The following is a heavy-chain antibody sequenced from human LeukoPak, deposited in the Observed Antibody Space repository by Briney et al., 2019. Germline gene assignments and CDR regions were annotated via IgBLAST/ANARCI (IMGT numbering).Heavy chain of an antibody. CDR3: ARVPRTEAGY. D-gene: IGHD6-19*01. CDR2: MNPNSGNT. CDR1: GYTFTSYD. Sequence: ASVKVSCKASGYTFTSYDINWVRQATGQGLEWMGWMNPNSGNTGYAQKFQGRVTMTRDTSISTAYMELSRLRSDDTAVYYCARVPRTEAGYWGQGTLVTVSS. J-gene: IGHJ4*02. V-gene: IGHV1-8*02.